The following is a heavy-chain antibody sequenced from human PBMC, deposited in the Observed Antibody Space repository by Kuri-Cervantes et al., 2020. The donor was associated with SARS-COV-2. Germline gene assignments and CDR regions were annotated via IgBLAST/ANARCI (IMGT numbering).Heavy chain of an antibody. D-gene: IGHD3-3*01. V-gene: IGHV3-9*01. J-gene: IGHJ4*02. CDR2: ISWNSGSI. Sequence: GGSLRLSCAASGFTFDDYAMHWVRQAPGKGLEWVSGISWNSGSIGYADSVKGRFTISRDNAKNSLYLQMNSLRAEDTALYYCARDTRRRSGNLPFDYWGQGTLVTVSS. CDR1: GFTFDDYA. CDR3: ARDTRRRSGNLPFDY.